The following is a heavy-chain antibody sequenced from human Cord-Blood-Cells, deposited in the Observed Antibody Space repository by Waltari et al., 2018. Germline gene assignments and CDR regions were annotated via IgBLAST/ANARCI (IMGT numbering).Heavy chain of an antibody. Sequence: VQLQQWGAGLLKPSETLSLTCSVYGGSFSGYYWSWIRQPPGKGLEWIGEINHSGSTNYNPSLKSRVTISVDTSKNQFSLKLSSVTAADTAVYYCAGRTGDRDYWGQGTLVTVSS. CDR3: AGRTGDRDY. CDR2: INHSGST. D-gene: IGHD7-27*01. V-gene: IGHV4-34*01. CDR1: GGSFSGYY. J-gene: IGHJ4*02.